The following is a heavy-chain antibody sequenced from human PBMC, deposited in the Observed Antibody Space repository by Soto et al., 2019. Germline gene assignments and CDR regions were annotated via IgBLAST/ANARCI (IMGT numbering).Heavy chain of an antibody. J-gene: IGHJ5*02. Sequence: QVQLVQSGAEVKKPGASVKVSCKASGYTFTSYDINWVRQATGQGLEWMGWMNPNSGNTGYAHKFQGRVTITTNTSISTAYMELSSLRSEDTAVYYSARDLLRLGGFDPWGQGTLVTVSS. CDR2: MNPNSGNT. D-gene: IGHD3-3*01. CDR3: ARDLLRLGGFDP. CDR1: GYTFTSYD. V-gene: IGHV1-8*01.